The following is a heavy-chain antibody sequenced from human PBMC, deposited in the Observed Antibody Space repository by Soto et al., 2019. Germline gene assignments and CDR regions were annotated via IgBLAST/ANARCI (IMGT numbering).Heavy chain of an antibody. Sequence: QVQPVQSGAEVKKPGSSVKVSCKASGDTFSSYAISWVRQAPGQGLEWMGKIIPTFGRTNYAQKFQGRLTISADDSTSTAYMELSSLVSEDTAVYYCARDPLSSFAMDVWGQGTTVTVSS. CDR3: ARDPLSSFAMDV. V-gene: IGHV1-69*18. CDR1: GDTFSSYA. J-gene: IGHJ6*02. CDR2: IIPTFGRT. D-gene: IGHD3-10*02.